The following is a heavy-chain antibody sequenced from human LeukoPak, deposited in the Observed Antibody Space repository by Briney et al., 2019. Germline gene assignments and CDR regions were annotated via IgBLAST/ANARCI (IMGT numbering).Heavy chain of an antibody. Sequence: ASVKVSCKASGGTFSSYAISWVRQAPGQGLEWMGWINPNSGGTNYAQKFQGWVTMTRDTSISTAYMELSRLRSEDTAVYYCARGVVPAANGGFDYWGQGTLVTVSS. CDR3: ARGVVPAANGGFDY. J-gene: IGHJ4*02. CDR1: GGTFSSYA. V-gene: IGHV1-2*04. CDR2: INPNSGGT. D-gene: IGHD2-2*01.